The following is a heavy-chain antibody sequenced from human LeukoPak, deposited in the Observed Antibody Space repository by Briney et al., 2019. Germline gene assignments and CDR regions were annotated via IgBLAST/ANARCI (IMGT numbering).Heavy chain of an antibody. Sequence: SGGSQRLSCAASGFTFSDYYMSWIRQAPGKGLESVSYISSSSSYTNYADSVKGRFTISRDNAKNSLYLQMNSLRAEDTAVYYCARSNYYDSSGYAPLFDYWGQGTLVTVSS. CDR2: ISSSSSYT. D-gene: IGHD3-22*01. V-gene: IGHV3-11*06. CDR3: ARSNYYDSSGYAPLFDY. J-gene: IGHJ4*02. CDR1: GFTFSDYY.